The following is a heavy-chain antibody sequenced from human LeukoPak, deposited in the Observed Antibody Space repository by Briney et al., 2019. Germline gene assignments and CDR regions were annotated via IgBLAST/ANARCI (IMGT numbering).Heavy chain of an antibody. CDR2: SYYGGST. V-gene: IGHV4-59*01. J-gene: IGHJ4*02. D-gene: IGHD6-13*01. CDR1: GGSINSYY. Sequence: SETLSLTCTVSGGSINSYYWSWIRQPPGEGLEWLGFSYYGGSTKYSPSLQSRVTISLDTSKSQFSLKLSSVTAADTAVYYCARVHRAIAAAGDEGFDYWGQGALVTVSS. CDR3: ARVHRAIAAAGDEGFDY.